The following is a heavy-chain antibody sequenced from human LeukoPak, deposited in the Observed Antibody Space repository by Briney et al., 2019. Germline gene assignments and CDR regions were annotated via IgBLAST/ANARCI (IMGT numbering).Heavy chain of an antibody. D-gene: IGHD5-18*01. J-gene: IGHJ4*02. CDR3: ATDGYSYAPGDY. V-gene: IGHV3-15*01. CDR2: IKSKSDGGRT. CDR1: GFTFSSYE. Sequence: GGSLRLSCAASGFTFSSYEMDWVRQAPGKGLEWVGRIKSKSDGGRTDYAAPVKGRFTISRDDSKTTLYLQMNSLKTEDSAVYYCATDGYSYAPGDYWGQGTLVTVSS.